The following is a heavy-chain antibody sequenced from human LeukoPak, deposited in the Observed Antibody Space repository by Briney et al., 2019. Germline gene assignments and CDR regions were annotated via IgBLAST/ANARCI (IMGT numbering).Heavy chain of an antibody. CDR3: ARTRAIHYYFDY. Sequence: RASVKVSCKASGYTFTSYYMHWVRQAPGQGLEWMGIINPSGGSTSYAQKFQGRVTMTRDMSTSTVYMELSSLGSEDTAVYYCARTRAIHYYFDYWGQGTLVTVSS. V-gene: IGHV1-46*01. CDR2: INPSGGST. D-gene: IGHD3-10*01. J-gene: IGHJ4*02. CDR1: GYTFTSYY.